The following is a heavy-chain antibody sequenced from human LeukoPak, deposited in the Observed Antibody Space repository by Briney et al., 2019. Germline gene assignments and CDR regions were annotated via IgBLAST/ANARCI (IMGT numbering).Heavy chain of an antibody. Sequence: RGESLQISCKVSGYSFTTHWIGGVRQKPGKGLEWMGIISPADSHTTYSPSFQGQVSISADTSMSTAYLQWSSLKASDTAIYYCARARHCSSTACPGARFDPWGQGTLVTVSS. CDR1: GYSFTTHW. CDR2: ISPADSHT. CDR3: ARARHCSSTACPGARFDP. V-gene: IGHV5-51*01. J-gene: IGHJ5*02. D-gene: IGHD2-2*01.